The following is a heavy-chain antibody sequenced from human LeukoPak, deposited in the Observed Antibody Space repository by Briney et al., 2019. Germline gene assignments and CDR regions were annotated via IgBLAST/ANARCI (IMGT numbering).Heavy chain of an antibody. V-gene: IGHV1-2*02. CDR3: ARSSGTYPDFDS. J-gene: IGHJ4*02. CDR1: GYTFTAYY. CDR2: INPDSGGT. D-gene: IGHD1-1*01. Sequence: ASVKVSCKASGYTFTAYYMHWVRQAPGQGLEWMGWINPDSGGTNYAQRFQGRVTMTRDTSINTAYMGLSRLSSDDTAVYYCARSSGTYPDFDSWGQGTLVTVSS.